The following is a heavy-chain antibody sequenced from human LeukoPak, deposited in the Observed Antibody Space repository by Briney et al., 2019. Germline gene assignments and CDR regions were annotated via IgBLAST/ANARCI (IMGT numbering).Heavy chain of an antibody. CDR1: GYTFTGYY. Sequence: ASVKVSCKASGYTFTGYYMHWVRQAPGQGLEWMGWINPNSGGTNYAQKFQGRVTMTRDTSISTAYMELSRLRSDDTAVYYCARSDSYDYGDYFDYWGQGTLVTVSS. CDR3: ARSDSYDYGDYFDY. J-gene: IGHJ4*02. D-gene: IGHD4-17*01. V-gene: IGHV1-2*02. CDR2: INPNSGGT.